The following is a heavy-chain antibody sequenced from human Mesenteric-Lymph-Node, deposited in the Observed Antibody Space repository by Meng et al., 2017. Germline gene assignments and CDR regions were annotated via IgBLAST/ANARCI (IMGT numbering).Heavy chain of an antibody. CDR1: GGSFSGYY. D-gene: IGHD3-22*01. CDR3: ARAVYYYDSSGLFDY. V-gene: IGHV4-34*01. Sequence: GSLRLSCAVYGGSFSGYYWSWIRQPPGKGLEWIGEINHSGSTNYNPSLKSRVTISVDTSKNQFSLKLSSVTAADTAVYYCARAVYYYDSSGLFDYWGQGTLVTVSS. CDR2: INHSGST. J-gene: IGHJ4*02.